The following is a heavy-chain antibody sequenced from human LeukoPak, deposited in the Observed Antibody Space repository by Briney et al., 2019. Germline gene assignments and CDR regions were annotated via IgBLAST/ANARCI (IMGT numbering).Heavy chain of an antibody. CDR1: GFTFSYYG. D-gene: IGHD5-18*01. CDR2: ISAISDNI. V-gene: IGHV3-48*01. J-gene: IGHJ4*02. Sequence: GGSLRLSCAASGFTFSYYGMNWVRQAPGKGLEWVSYISAISDNINYADSVKGRFTISRDNAKNSLYLQMNNLRAEDTAVYYCVKVDTWGQGTLVTVSS. CDR3: VKVDT.